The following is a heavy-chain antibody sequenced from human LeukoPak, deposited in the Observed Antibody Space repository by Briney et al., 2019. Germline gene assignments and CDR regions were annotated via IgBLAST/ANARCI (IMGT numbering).Heavy chain of an antibody. CDR2: MNPSRGDT. J-gene: IGHJ2*01. V-gene: IGHV1-8*01. CDR1: GSTFTNFD. D-gene: IGHD1/OR15-1a*01. Sequence: ASVKVSCKASGSTFTNFDFNWVRQATGQGPGWMGWMNPSRGDTGIAQKFQGRLTLTRYTSLSTAYMELSHLRSEDTAIAFCTREHDKPMMHWYFSLWGSGSLVTVS. CDR3: TREHDKPMMHWYFSL.